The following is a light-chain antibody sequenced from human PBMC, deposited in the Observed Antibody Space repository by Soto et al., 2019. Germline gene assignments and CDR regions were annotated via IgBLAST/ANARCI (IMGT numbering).Light chain of an antibody. CDR1: QSVNSN. V-gene: IGKV3-15*01. CDR2: GAS. Sequence: EIVMTQSTATLSVSPGERATLACRASQSVNSNLAWYQQKPGQAPRLLIYGASTRATGIPARFSGSGSGTDFTLTISRLEPEDFALYYCHQYGYSLWTFGQGTKVDIK. CDR3: HQYGYSLWT. J-gene: IGKJ1*01.